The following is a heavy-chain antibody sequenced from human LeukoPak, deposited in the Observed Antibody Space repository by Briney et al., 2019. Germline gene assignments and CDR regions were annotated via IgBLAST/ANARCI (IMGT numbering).Heavy chain of an antibody. CDR3: TRATVTSFRSFYYFYGMAV. CDR2: INNVGTST. D-gene: IGHD4-17*01. J-gene: IGHJ6*02. V-gene: IGHV3-74*01. Sequence: PGGSLRLSCAASGFTFSSYWMHWVRQGPGKGLVWVSRINNVGTSTSYADSVKGRFTISRDNAKNTVYLQMNSLRAEDTAVYYCTRATVTSFRSFYYFYGMAVWGQGTTVTVSS. CDR1: GFTFSSYW.